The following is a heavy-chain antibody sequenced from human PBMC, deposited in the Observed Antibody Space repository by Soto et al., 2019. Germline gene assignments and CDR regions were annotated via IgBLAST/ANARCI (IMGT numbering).Heavy chain of an antibody. CDR3: AGDQGYYYSGTDV. CDR1: GDSISSYY. Sequence: QVQLQESGPRLVKPSETLSLTCTVSGDSISSYYWSWIRQPAGKGLEWIGRIYTSGSTYYNPSLKSRVTMSVDMSKNQFSLKVTSVTAADTAVYFCAGDQGYYYSGTDVWGQGTTVTVSS. J-gene: IGHJ6*02. CDR2: IYTSGST. V-gene: IGHV4-4*07.